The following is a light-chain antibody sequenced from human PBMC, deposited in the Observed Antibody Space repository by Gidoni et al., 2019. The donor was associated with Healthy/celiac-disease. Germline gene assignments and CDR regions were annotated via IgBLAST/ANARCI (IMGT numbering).Light chain of an antibody. CDR2: WAS. V-gene: IGKV4-1*01. CDR3: QQYYSTPLT. Sequence: DIVMTQSPDSLAVSLGERATINCKSSLSVLYSSNNKNYLAWYQQKPRQPPKLLIYWASTRESGVPDRFSGSGSGTDFTLTISSLQAEDVAVYYCQQYYSTPLTFGGGTKVEIK. CDR1: LSVLYSSNNKNY. J-gene: IGKJ4*01.